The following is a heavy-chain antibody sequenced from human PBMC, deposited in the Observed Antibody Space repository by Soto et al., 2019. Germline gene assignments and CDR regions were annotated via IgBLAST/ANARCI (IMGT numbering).Heavy chain of an antibody. J-gene: IGHJ4*02. D-gene: IGHD4-17*01. CDR3: ARSYGDYVFDY. Sequence: QVQLQESGPGLVKPSETLSLTCTVSGGSIRSYYWSWIRMPPGKGLEGIGSIYYSGSTNYSPSLKSRVTISVDKTKNQCALKMSSVTAADKAVYYCARSYGDYVFDYWGQGTLVTVSS. CDR1: GGSIRSYY. CDR2: IYYSGST. V-gene: IGHV4-59*01.